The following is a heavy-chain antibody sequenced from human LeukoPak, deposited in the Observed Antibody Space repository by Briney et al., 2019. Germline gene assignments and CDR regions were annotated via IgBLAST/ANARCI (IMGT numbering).Heavy chain of an antibody. CDR1: GGTFSNYA. J-gene: IGHJ4*02. Sequence: RASVKVSCKASGGTFSNYAFSLVRQALGQGLEWMGAIVPIIGRANYAQRFQGRVTIIADDSTSTVYMELSSLRSEDTAVYYCARARHSFHDSSGYYYAFDYWGQGTLVTVSS. CDR2: IVPIIGRA. D-gene: IGHD3-22*01. CDR3: ARARHSFHDSSGYYYAFDY. V-gene: IGHV1-69*13.